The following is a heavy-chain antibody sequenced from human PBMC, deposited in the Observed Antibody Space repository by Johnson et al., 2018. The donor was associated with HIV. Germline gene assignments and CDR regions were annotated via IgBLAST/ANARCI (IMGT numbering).Heavy chain of an antibody. CDR1: GFFFSGSA. Sequence: VQLVESGGGLIQPGGSLKLSCAASGFFFSGSAMHWVRQASGKGLEWVGRIRSKANNYATTYAASLKGRFTISRDDSKNTLYLQMNSLRAEDTALYYCAKGRMGASGSYYLRVDAFDIWGQGTMVTVSS. D-gene: IGHD1-26*01. V-gene: IGHV3-73*01. CDR2: IRSKANNYAT. CDR3: AKGRMGASGSYYLRVDAFDI. J-gene: IGHJ3*02.